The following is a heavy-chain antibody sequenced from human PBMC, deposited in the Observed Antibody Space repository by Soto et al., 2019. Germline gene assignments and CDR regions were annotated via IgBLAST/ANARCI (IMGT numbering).Heavy chain of an antibody. Sequence: GGSLRLSCAASGFTFSSYGMHWVRQAPGKGLEWVAVISYHGSNKDYADSVKGRFTISRDNSKNTLYLQMNSLRGEDTAVYYCAKDRQLGSSLYYFDYWGQGTLVTVSS. V-gene: IGHV3-30*18. CDR1: GFTFSSYG. CDR3: AKDRQLGSSLYYFDY. D-gene: IGHD5-18*01. J-gene: IGHJ4*02. CDR2: ISYHGSNK.